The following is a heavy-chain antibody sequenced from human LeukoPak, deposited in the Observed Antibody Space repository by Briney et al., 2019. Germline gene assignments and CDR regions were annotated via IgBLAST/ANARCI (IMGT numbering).Heavy chain of an antibody. D-gene: IGHD5-12*01. CDR3: TTIRPDY. V-gene: IGHV3-74*01. Sequence: GGSLRLSCAASGFTFSSYWMHWVRQAPGKGLVWVSHIKADDYSTDYADSVKGRFTISRDNARNTLYLQMNSLTAEDTAVYYCTTIRPDYWGRGTLVTVSS. CDR1: GFTFSSYW. J-gene: IGHJ4*02. CDR2: IKADDYST.